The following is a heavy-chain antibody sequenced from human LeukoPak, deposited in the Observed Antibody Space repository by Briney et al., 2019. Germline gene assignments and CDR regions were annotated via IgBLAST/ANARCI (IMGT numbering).Heavy chain of an antibody. CDR2: IYYSGST. V-gene: IGHV4-30-4*01. Sequence: PSETLSLTCTVSGGSISSGDYYWSWIRQPPGKGLEWIGYIYYSGSTYYNPSLKSRVTISVDTSKNQFSLKPSSVTAADTAVYYCAREEFHYDILTGYYRVRAFDIWGQGTMVTVSS. CDR1: GGSISSGDYY. J-gene: IGHJ3*02. CDR3: AREEFHYDILTGYYRVRAFDI. D-gene: IGHD3-9*01.